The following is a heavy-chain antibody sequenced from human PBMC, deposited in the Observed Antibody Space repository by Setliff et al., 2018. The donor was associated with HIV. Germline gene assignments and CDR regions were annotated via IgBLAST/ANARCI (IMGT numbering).Heavy chain of an antibody. CDR2: IYHRGST. V-gene: IGHV4-30-4*01. CDR1: GVSISSGEYY. CDR3: ARGGAVLPGGDWLGGAFDL. Sequence: KPSETLSLTCTVSGVSISSGEYYWTWIRQTPGKGLEWIGYIYHRGSTYYNPSLKSRVTMSIDTSKNHFSLKLTSVTAADTAVYYCARGGAVLPGGDWLGGAFDLWGQGTMVTVSS. J-gene: IGHJ3*01. D-gene: IGHD2-21*02.